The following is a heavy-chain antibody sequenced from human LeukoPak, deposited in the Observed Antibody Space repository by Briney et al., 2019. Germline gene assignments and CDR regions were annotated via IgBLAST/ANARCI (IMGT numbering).Heavy chain of an antibody. CDR2: INRDGSTT. CDR1: ESTFSKFW. Sequence: EGSLRLSCAASESTFSKFWMHWVRQAPGKGLVWVSGINRDGSTTTYADSVKGRFTVSRDNAKNTLYLQMSSLRAEDTAVYYCARGNYYGMDVWGQGTTVTVSS. V-gene: IGHV3-74*03. CDR3: ARGNYYGMDV. J-gene: IGHJ6*02. D-gene: IGHD2/OR15-2a*01.